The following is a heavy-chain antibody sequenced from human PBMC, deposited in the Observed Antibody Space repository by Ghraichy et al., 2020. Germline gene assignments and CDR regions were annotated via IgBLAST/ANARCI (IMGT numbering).Heavy chain of an antibody. D-gene: IGHD5-18*01. V-gene: IGHV1-18*01. CDR2: ISAYNGNT. CDR1: GYTFTSYG. Sequence: ASVKVSCKASGYTFTSYGISWVRQAPGQGLEWMGWISAYNGNTNYAQKLQGRVTMTTDTSTSTAYMELRSLRSDDTAVYYCARGKGTAMVIDPIGYYYYGMDVWGQGTTVTVSS. CDR3: ARGKGTAMVIDPIGYYYYGMDV. J-gene: IGHJ6*02.